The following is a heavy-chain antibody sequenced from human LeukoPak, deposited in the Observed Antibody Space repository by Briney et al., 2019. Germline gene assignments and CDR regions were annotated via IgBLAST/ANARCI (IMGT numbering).Heavy chain of an antibody. CDR2: IIPIFGTA. CDR3: ARALWFGELSPGGP. D-gene: IGHD3-10*01. J-gene: IGHJ5*02. CDR1: GGTFSSYA. Sequence: GASVKVSCKASGGTFSSYAISWVRQAPGQGLEWMGGIIPIFGTANYAQKFQGRVTITADESTSTAYMELSSLRSEDTAVYYCARALWFGELSPGGPWGQGTLVTVSS. V-gene: IGHV1-69*13.